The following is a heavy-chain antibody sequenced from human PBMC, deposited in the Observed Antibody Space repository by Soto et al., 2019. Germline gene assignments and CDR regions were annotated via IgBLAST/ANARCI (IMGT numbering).Heavy chain of an antibody. D-gene: IGHD1-1*01. Sequence: EVQLVESGGGLVNPGGSLRLSCAASGFTFNNAWMSWVRQAPGKGLEWVGRIKSNTDGGTADYAAPVYGSFTVSREDSKNTVFPQMNSLKTEDAAVDYCGADLTTGSERGKVDHWGRGTLVTVSS. CDR2: IKSNTDGGTA. CDR3: GADLTTGSERGKVDH. CDR1: GFTFNNAW. V-gene: IGHV3-15*01. J-gene: IGHJ4*02.